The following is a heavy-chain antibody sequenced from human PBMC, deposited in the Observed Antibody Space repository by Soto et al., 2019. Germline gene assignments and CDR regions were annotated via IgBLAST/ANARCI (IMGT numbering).Heavy chain of an antibody. CDR3: VRDRRLRGHPFDI. D-gene: IGHD2-21*02. Sequence: EVQLVESGGGLVQPGGSLRLSCVASGFTFSDSWMHWVRQAPGKGLMWVSRISFDGTATTSADSVRGRFSISRDNAKNTLSLQMNHLRADDTAMYYCVRDRRLRGHPFDIWGQGTFVTVSS. CDR1: GFTFSDSW. V-gene: IGHV3-74*03. J-gene: IGHJ3*02. CDR2: ISFDGTAT.